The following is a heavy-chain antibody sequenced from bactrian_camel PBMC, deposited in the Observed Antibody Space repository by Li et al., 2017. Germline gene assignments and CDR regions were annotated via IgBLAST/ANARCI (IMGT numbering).Heavy chain of an antibody. Sequence: QLVESGGGSVKAGESLKLSCVYEYEYSSTCMGWFRQAPGKVREGVASIYAAGGSAYYIDSVKGRFTISQDHAKKTLFLQMNSLRTEDTAMYFCAAGSKYEGSRHRIEDFAYWGQGTQVTVS. CDR2: IYAAGGSA. CDR3: AAGSKYEGSRHRIEDFAY. CDR1: EYEYSSTC. J-gene: IGHJ4*01. D-gene: IGHD2*01. V-gene: IGHV3S1*01.